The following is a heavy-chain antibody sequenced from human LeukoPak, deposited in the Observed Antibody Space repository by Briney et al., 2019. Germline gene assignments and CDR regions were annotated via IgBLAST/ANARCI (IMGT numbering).Heavy chain of an antibody. Sequence: GSLRLSCAASGFTFSSYDMHWVRQATGKGLEWVSAIGTAGDTYYPGSVKGRFTISRENAKNSLYLQMNSLRAGDTAVYYCARDLYGDGNYYYGMDVWGQGTTVTVSS. J-gene: IGHJ6*02. CDR3: ARDLYGDGNYYYGMDV. CDR1: GFTFSSYD. CDR2: IGTAGDT. V-gene: IGHV3-13*01. D-gene: IGHD4-17*01.